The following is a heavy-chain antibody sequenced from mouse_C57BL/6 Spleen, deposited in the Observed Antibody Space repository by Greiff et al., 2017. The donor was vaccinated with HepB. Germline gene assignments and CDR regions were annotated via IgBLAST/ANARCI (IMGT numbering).Heavy chain of an antibody. J-gene: IGHJ3*01. D-gene: IGHD4-1*01. Sequence: VQLQQSVAELVRPGASVKLSCTASGFNIKNTYMHWVKQRPEQGLEWIGRIDPANGNTKYAPKFQGKATITADTSSNTAYLHLSSLTSEATAIYYCAISQSLNWCFAYWGQGTLGTVSA. CDR2: IDPANGNT. CDR1: GFNIKNTY. V-gene: IGHV14-3*01. CDR3: AISQSLNWCFAY.